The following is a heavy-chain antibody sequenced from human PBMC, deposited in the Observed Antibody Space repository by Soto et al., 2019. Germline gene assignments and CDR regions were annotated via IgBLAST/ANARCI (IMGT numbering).Heavy chain of an antibody. J-gene: IGHJ5*02. V-gene: IGHV1-18*01. D-gene: IGHD6-13*01. CDR3: ARGRRFKYSTSRAWFDP. CDR1: GYTFTSYG. Sequence: ASVKVSCKASGYTFTSYGISWVRQAPGQGLEWMGWISAYNGNTNYAQKLQGRVTMTTDTSTSTAYMERRSLRSDDTAVYYCARGRRFKYSTSRAWFDPWGQGTLVPVPS. CDR2: ISAYNGNT.